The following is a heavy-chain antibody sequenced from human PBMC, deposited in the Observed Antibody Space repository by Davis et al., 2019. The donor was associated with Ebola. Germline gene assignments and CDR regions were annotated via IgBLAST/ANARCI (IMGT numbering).Heavy chain of an antibody. CDR2: IWYDGSNK. CDR1: GFTFSSYG. Sequence: GESLKISCAASGFTFSSYGMHWVRQAPGKGLEWVAVIWYDGSNKYYADSVKGRFTISRDNSKNTLYIQMNSLRAEDTAVYYCARDRPLGYCSGGSCYDYYYGMDVWGQGTTVTVSS. D-gene: IGHD2-15*01. J-gene: IGHJ6*02. CDR3: ARDRPLGYCSGGSCYDYYYGMDV. V-gene: IGHV3-33*01.